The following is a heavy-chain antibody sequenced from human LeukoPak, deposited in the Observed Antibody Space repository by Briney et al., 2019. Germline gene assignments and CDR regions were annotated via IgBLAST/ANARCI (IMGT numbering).Heavy chain of an antibody. Sequence: GASVKVSCKASGYTFTSYDINWVRQATGQGPEWMGWLNPNSGDTGYAQKFQGRVTITRDTSISTAYMELSSLRPEDTAVYYCARGVYSSWSGDEYFHHWGQGTLVTVSS. D-gene: IGHD6-13*01. CDR2: LNPNSGDT. CDR1: GYTFTSYD. V-gene: IGHV1-8*03. CDR3: ARGVYSSWSGDEYFHH. J-gene: IGHJ1*01.